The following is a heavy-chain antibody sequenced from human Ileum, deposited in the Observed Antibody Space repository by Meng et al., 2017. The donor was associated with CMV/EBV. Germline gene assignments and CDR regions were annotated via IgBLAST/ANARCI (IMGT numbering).Heavy chain of an antibody. V-gene: IGHV4-59*03. CDR2: IQNTGTT. J-gene: IGHJ1*01. Sequence: QVQLQESGPGLVKPSETLSLTCTVFGGSMHSFYWTWIRQPPGRGLEWIGHIQNTGTTKYNPSLMSRVTISEDPSKNQFSLKLHSVTAADTAVYYCVGGPGWLAVDWGQGTLVTVSS. CDR3: VGGPGWLAVD. CDR1: GGSMHSFY. D-gene: IGHD6-19*01.